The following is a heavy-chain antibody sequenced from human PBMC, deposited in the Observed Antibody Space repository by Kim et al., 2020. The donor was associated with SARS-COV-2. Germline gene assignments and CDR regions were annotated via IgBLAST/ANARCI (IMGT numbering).Heavy chain of an antibody. CDR3: ARGADPDYYDSSGYYYRYYYYYGMDV. D-gene: IGHD3-22*01. CDR2: ISSSSSYI. V-gene: IGHV3-21*01. J-gene: IGHJ6*02. CDR1: GFTFSSYS. Sequence: GGSLRLSCAASGFTFSSYSMNWVRQAPGKGLEWVSSISSSSSYIYYADSVKGRFTISRDNAKNSLYLQMNSLRAEDTAVYYCARGADPDYYDSSGYYYRYYYYYGMDVWGQGTTVTVSS.